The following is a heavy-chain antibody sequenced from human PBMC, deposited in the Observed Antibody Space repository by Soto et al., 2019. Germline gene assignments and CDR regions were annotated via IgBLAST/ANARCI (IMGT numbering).Heavy chain of an antibody. J-gene: IGHJ6*02. CDR3: AREETAWPLAYGLDV. Sequence: GGSLRLSCAASGFSFSTYDMHWFRQAPGKGLEWVSSISSRGDTYYADSVKGRFTISRDNAKNSVSLQMDSLRAEDAAVYYCAREETAWPLAYGLDVWGQGTTVTVSS. D-gene: IGHD2-21*02. V-gene: IGHV3-21*01. CDR2: ISSRGDT. CDR1: GFSFSTYD.